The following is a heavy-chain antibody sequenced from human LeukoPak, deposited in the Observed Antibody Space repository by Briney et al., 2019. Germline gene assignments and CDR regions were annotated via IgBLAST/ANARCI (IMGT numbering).Heavy chain of an antibody. CDR1: GFTFSRYW. V-gene: IGHV3-7*04. J-gene: IGHJ3*02. CDR2: IKQDGSEK. Sequence: PGGSLRLSCAASGFTFSRYWMSWVREAPGKGLEWVANIKQDGSEKYYVDSVKGRFTISRDNAKTSLYLQMNSLRAEDTAVYYCARAAYGSERRAFDIWGQGTMVTVSS. CDR3: ARAAYGSERRAFDI. D-gene: IGHD3-10*01.